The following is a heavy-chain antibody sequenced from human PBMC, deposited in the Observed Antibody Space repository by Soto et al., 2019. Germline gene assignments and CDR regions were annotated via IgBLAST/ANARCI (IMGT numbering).Heavy chain of an antibody. CDR3: ARATLDELDTVLNYFDY. J-gene: IGHJ4*02. CDR2: INPNSGGT. D-gene: IGHD5-18*01. V-gene: IGHV1-2*02. Sequence: ASVKVSCKASGYTFTGYYMHWVRQAPGQGLEWMGWINPNSGGTNYAQKLQGRVTMTTDTSTSTAYMELRSLRSDDTAVYYCARATLDELDTVLNYFDYWGQGTLVTVS. CDR1: GYTFTGYY.